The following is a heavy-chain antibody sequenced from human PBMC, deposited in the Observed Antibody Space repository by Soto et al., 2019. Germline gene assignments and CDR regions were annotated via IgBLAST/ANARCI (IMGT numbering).Heavy chain of an antibody. D-gene: IGHD5-12*01. CDR2: INSGGSST. J-gene: IGHJ4*02. CDR3: ARAGDRGYEPDD. CDR1: GFTFSNYW. V-gene: IGHV3-74*01. Sequence: EVQLVESGGGLVQPGGSLTLSCAASGFTFSNYWMHWVRQAPGKGLVWVSRINSGGSSTCYADSVKGRFTISRDNARNTLYVKMNSLRVEDTAVYYCARAGDRGYEPDDWGQGTLVTVSS.